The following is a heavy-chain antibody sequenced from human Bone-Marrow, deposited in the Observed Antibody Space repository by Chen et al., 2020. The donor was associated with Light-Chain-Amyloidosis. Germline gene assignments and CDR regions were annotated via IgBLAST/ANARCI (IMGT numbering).Heavy chain of an antibody. J-gene: IGHJ4*02. CDR2: ISYDGSNK. CDR1: GLTFSSYG. CDR3: TRDSGEAAADDY. Sequence: VQLVESGGGLVQPGRSLRLSCAASGLTFSSYGMHWVRQAPGKGLEWVAVISYDGSNKYYADSVKGRFTISRDNSKNTLYLQMNSLRAEDTAVYYCTRDSGEAAADDYWGQGTLVTVSA. V-gene: IGHV3-30*03. D-gene: IGHD6-13*01.